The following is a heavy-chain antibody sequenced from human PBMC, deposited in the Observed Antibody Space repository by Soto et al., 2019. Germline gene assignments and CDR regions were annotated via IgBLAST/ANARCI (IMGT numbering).Heavy chain of an antibody. V-gene: IGHV4-31*03. CDR3: ARYPVVVVPAANYGLDV. Sequence: QVQLQESGPGLVKPSQTLSLTCSVSGVSVSSDIYYWSWIRHHPGKGLEWIGYIYYSGNTYYNPSLGGRVTISLATSKNQFSLRLRSVTPADTAVYYCARYPVVVVPAANYGLDVWGQGTTVTVSS. CDR2: IYYSGNT. D-gene: IGHD2-2*01. J-gene: IGHJ6*02. CDR1: GVSVSSDIYY.